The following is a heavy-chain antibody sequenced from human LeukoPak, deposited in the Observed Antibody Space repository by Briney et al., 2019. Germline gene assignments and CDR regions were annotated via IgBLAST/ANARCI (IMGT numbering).Heavy chain of an antibody. Sequence: GGSLRLSCAASGFTFSSYGMHWVRQAPGKGLEWVAVIWYDGSNKYYVDSVKGRFTISRDNSRNTLYLQMNSLRAEDTAVYYCAKNVYNSGTSASDHWGQGTLVTVAS. D-gene: IGHD3-10*01. CDR3: AKNVYNSGTSASDH. CDR2: IWYDGSNK. J-gene: IGHJ4*02. CDR1: GFTFSSYG. V-gene: IGHV3-33*06.